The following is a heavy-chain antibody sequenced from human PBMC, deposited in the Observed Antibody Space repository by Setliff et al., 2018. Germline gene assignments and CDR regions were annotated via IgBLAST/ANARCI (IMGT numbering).Heavy chain of an antibody. CDR1: GGSISSGPYY. J-gene: IGHJ4*02. Sequence: SETLSLTCTVSGGSISSGPYYWNWFRQPAGKGLEWIGRLYSSGSTNYNPSPKSRVTISVDTSKNQFSLKLSSVTAADTAVYYCASTDWGWGYYFDYWGQGTLVTVSS. V-gene: IGHV4-61*02. CDR2: LYSSGST. D-gene: IGHD7-27*01. CDR3: ASTDWGWGYYFDY.